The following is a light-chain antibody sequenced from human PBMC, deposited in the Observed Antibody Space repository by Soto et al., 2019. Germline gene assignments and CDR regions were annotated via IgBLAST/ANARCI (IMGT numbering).Light chain of an antibody. CDR3: AAWDDSLNGCV. CDR2: SNN. CDR1: NSNIGTNT. J-gene: IGLJ1*01. Sequence: QSVLTQPPSASGTPGQRVTISCSGSNSNIGTNTVNWYQQLPGTAPKLLIFSNNQRPSGVPDRFSASKSGTSASLAISGRQSEDEADYYCAAWDDSLNGCVFGTGTKLTVL. V-gene: IGLV1-44*01.